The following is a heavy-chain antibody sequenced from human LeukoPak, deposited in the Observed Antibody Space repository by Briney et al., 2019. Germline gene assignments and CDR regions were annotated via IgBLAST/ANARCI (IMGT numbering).Heavy chain of an antibody. Sequence: SSETLSLTCTVSGGSISSSSYYWGWIRQPPGKGLEWIGSIYYSGSTYYNPSLKSRVTISVDTSKNQFSLKLSSVTAADTAVYYCARSGGSYYNWFDPWGQGTLVTVSS. J-gene: IGHJ5*02. CDR1: GGSISSSSYY. CDR3: ARSGGSYYNWFDP. V-gene: IGHV4-39*01. CDR2: IYYSGST. D-gene: IGHD1-26*01.